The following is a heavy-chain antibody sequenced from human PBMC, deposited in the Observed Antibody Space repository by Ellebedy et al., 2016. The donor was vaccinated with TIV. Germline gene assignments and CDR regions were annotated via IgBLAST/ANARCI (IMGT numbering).Heavy chain of an antibody. J-gene: IGHJ5*02. CDR3: TTEERATDRA. CDR1: GFTFSDAW. D-gene: IGHD1-26*01. Sequence: GESLKISXVASGFTFSDAWMSWVRQAPGKGLEWVGRIKSKTDGGTTDYAAPVKGRFTISRDDSKNTLYLQMNSLKTEDTAVYYCTTEERATDRAWGQGTLVTVSS. CDR2: IKSKTDGGTT. V-gene: IGHV3-15*01.